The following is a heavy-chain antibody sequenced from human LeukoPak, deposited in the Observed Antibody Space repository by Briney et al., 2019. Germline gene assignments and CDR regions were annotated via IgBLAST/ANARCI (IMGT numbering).Heavy chain of an antibody. Sequence: PSETLSLTCTVSGGSISSSSYYWGWIRQPPGKGLEWIGSIYYSGSTYYNPSLKSRVTISVDTSKNQFSLKLSSVTAADTAVYYCAREETVAGYYFDYWGQGTLVTVSS. CDR1: GGSISSSSYY. J-gene: IGHJ4*02. V-gene: IGHV4-39*07. CDR3: AREETVAGYYFDY. CDR2: IYYSGST. D-gene: IGHD6-19*01.